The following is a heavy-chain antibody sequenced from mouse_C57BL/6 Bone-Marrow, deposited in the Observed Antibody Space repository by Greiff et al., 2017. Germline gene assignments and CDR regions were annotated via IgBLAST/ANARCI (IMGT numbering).Heavy chain of an antibody. CDR3: ARSRRGTVPYYAMEY. CDR1: GYTFTNYW. CDR2: IYPGGGYT. D-gene: IGHD1-1*01. V-gene: IGHV1-63*01. Sequence: VQLQQSGAELVRPGTSVKMSCKASGYTFTNYWIGWAKQRPGPGLEWIGDIYPGGGYTNYNEKFKGKATLTADKSSRTAYMQFSSLTTEDYAICYCARSRRGTVPYYAMEYGGQGTSVTVSS. J-gene: IGHJ4*01.